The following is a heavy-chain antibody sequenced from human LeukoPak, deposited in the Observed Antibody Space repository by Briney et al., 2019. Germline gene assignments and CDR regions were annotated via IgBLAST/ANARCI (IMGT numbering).Heavy chain of an antibody. CDR3: ARDSSGYYCYYYGMDV. CDR1: GYTFTSYG. D-gene: IGHD3-22*01. J-gene: IGHJ6*02. Sequence: ASVKVSCKASGYTFTSYGISWVRQAPGQGLEWMGWISAYNGDTNYAQKLQGRVTMTTDTSTSTAYMELRSLRSDDTAVYYCARDSSGYYCYYYGMDVWGQGTTVTVSS. CDR2: ISAYNGDT. V-gene: IGHV1-18*01.